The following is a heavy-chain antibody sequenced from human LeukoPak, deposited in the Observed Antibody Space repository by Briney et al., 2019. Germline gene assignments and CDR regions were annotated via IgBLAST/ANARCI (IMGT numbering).Heavy chain of an antibody. V-gene: IGHV4-39*01. J-gene: IGHJ5*02. CDR2: VSYSGSP. CDR1: GASINIYTYY. CDR3: ARHRSGSSWFAP. D-gene: IGHD6-19*01. Sequence: PSETLSLTCTVSGASINIYTYYWGWIRQPPGKGLEWIGSVSYSGSPYYNPSLTSRATISVDTSRNQVSLKLTSVTAADTAVYYCARHRSGSSWFAPWGQGTLVTVSS.